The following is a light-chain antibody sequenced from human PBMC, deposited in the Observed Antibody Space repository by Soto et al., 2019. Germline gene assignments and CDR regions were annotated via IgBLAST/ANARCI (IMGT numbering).Light chain of an antibody. Sequence: EIVLTQSPGTLSLSPGERATLSCRASQSVSSSYLAWYQQKPGQGPRLLIYGASSRATGIPDRFSGSGSGTDFILTISRREPEDFAVDYCHQYGSSRGTYTFGQGTKLEIK. J-gene: IGKJ2*01. CDR3: HQYGSSRGTYT. CDR2: GAS. V-gene: IGKV3-20*01. CDR1: QSVSSSY.